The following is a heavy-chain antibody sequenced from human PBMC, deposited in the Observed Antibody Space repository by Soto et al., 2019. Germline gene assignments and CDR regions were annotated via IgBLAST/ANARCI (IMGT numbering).Heavy chain of an antibody. J-gene: IGHJ6*03. V-gene: IGHV1-69*04. Sequence: SVKVSCKASGGTFSSYTISWVRQAPGQGLEWMGRIIPILGIANYAQKFQGRVTITADKSTSTAYMELSSLRSEDTAVYYCARESDFWSGIWATYSSYYMDVWGKGTTVTVSS. CDR2: IIPILGIA. D-gene: IGHD3-3*01. CDR1: GGTFSSYT. CDR3: ARESDFWSGIWATYSSYYMDV.